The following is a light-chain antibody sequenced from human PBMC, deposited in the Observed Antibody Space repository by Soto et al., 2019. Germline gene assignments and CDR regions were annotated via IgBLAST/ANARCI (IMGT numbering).Light chain of an antibody. J-gene: IGKJ1*01. CDR3: QQYNTWLWT. CDR1: QSINAH. V-gene: IGKV3-15*01. CDR2: GAS. Sequence: EVVMTQSPATLSVSPGERVTLSCRASQSINAHLAWYQQKPGQAPRLLIHGASTRATGIPARFSGSGFGTESILTLSRLQSEDFAVYYCQQYNTWLWTFGQGTKVEIQ.